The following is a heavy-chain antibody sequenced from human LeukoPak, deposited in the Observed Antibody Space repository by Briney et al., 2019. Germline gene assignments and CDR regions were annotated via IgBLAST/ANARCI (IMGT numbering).Heavy chain of an antibody. Sequence: SETLSLTCTVSGGSISSSSYYWGWIRQPPGKRLEWIGSIYYSGSTYYNPSLKSRVTISVDTSKNQFSLKLSSVTAADTAVYYCARGMFSTMIVVVIRGTFDYWGQGTLLTVSS. CDR3: ARGMFSTMIVVVIRGTFDY. D-gene: IGHD3-22*01. CDR1: GGSISSSSYY. CDR2: IYYSGST. V-gene: IGHV4-39*01. J-gene: IGHJ4*02.